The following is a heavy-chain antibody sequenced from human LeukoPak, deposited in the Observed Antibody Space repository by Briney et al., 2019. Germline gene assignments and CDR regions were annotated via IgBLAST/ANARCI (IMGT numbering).Heavy chain of an antibody. J-gene: IGHJ3*02. D-gene: IGHD3-3*01. CDR1: GFISSSYW. CDR3: AKDMGRRIFGVAYDAFHI. V-gene: IGHV3-74*01. CDR2: INSDGSST. Sequence: GGSLRLSCAASGFISSSYWMHWVRQAPWKGLVWVSRINSDGSSTSYADSVKGRFTLSRDNSKNTLYLQMNSLRVEDTAIYYCAKDMGRRIFGVAYDAFHIWGQGTMVTVSS.